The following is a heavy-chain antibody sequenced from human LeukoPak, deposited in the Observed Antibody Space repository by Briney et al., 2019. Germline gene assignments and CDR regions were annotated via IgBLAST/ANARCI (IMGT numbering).Heavy chain of an antibody. J-gene: IGHJ6*02. CDR3: AKSSSSRNYYGMDV. Sequence: GGSLRLSCAASGFTFSSYSMNWVRQAPGKGLEWVSYISSSTSTIYYADSVKGRFTISRDNTKNSLYLQMNSLRAEDTAVYYCAKSSSSRNYYGMDVWGQGTTVTVSS. CDR1: GFTFSSYS. V-gene: IGHV3-48*04. CDR2: ISSSTSTI. D-gene: IGHD6-13*01.